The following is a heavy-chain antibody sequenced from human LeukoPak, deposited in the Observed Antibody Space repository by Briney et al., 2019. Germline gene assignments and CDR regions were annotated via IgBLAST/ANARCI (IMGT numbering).Heavy chain of an antibody. V-gene: IGHV1-2*02. CDR1: GYTFSGYY. D-gene: IGHD3-10*01. Sequence: ASVKLSCKTSGYTFSGYYIHWVRQAPGQGLEWVGRINPNSGDTNYAQKVQGRVTMTTDTSTSTVYMELRSLRSDDTAVYYCARAEVGYTGSGSYYWFDPWGQGTLVTVSS. J-gene: IGHJ5*02. CDR2: INPNSGDT. CDR3: ARAEVGYTGSGSYYWFDP.